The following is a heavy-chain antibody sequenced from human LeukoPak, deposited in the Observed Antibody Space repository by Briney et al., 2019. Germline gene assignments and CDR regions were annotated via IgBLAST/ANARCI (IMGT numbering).Heavy chain of an antibody. V-gene: IGHV3-30*02. J-gene: IGHJ2*01. CDR3: ARVGESYDLLSGYQNSYFDL. CDR1: GFTFSSYG. Sequence: GGSLRLSCGASGFTFSSYGMHWVRQAPGKGLEWVAFIRCDGSNKYYADSVKGRFTISRDNAKTSLYLQMNSLRAEDTAVYFCARVGESYDLLSGYQNSYFDLWGRGTPVTVSS. CDR2: IRCDGSNK. D-gene: IGHD3-3*01.